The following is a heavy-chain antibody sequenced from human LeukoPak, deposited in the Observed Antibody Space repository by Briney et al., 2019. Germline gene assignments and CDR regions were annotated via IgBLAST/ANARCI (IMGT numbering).Heavy chain of an antibody. CDR3: ARMARGAYYYDSSGYPFDY. D-gene: IGHD3-22*01. CDR2: IYYSGST. Sequence: SETLSLTCAVYGGSFSGYYWSWIRQPPGKGLEWIGYIYYSGSTYYNPSLKSRVTISVDTSKNQFSLKLSSVTAADTAVYYCARMARGAYYYDSSGYPFDYWGQGTLVTVSS. V-gene: IGHV4-34*09. CDR1: GGSFSGYY. J-gene: IGHJ4*02.